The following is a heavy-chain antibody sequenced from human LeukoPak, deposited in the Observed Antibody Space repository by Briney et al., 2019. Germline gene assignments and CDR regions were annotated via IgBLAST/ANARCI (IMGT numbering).Heavy chain of an antibody. D-gene: IGHD3-22*01. CDR1: GDSISSHY. CDR2: IYHNGVT. J-gene: IGHJ4*02. CDR3: ASLPLYYDSSGSYFDY. Sequence: SETLSLTCTISGDSISSHYWSWIRQPPGKGLEWIGYIYHNGVTNYNPSFKSRVTISVDTSKNQFSLKLSSVTAADTAVYYCASLPLYYDSSGSYFDYWGQGTLVTVSS. V-gene: IGHV4-59*11.